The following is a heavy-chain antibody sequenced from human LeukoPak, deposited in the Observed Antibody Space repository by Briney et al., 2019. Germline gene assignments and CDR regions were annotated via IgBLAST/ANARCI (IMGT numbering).Heavy chain of an antibody. Sequence: PGGSLRLSCAASGVTLSSSGMHWVREAPGEGLGWVSVILYKGDNKYYADSVKGRFTISRYNSKNTLYLQMTSLRVEDTAVYYCARAGGYCSGGSCYRGYSWFDPWGQGTLVTVSS. D-gene: IGHD2-15*01. CDR1: GVTLSSSG. V-gene: IGHV3-33*01. CDR3: ARAGGYCSGGSCYRGYSWFDP. CDR2: ILYKGDNK. J-gene: IGHJ5*02.